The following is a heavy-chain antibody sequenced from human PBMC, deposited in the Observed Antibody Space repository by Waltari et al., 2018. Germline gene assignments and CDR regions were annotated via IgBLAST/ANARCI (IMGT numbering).Heavy chain of an antibody. CDR1: GDSVSNNTAT. CDR2: TYYRSTWFN. D-gene: IGHD7-27*01. Sequence: QVLLQQSGPGLVKPSQTLSLTCAISGDSVSNNTATWTWIRQSPSRGLEWLGRTYYRSTWFNDYAVSVKGRITFNPDTSKNQFSLQLNSLTPDDTAVYYCARDTFRYGPGEGYYYGMDVWGQGTTVTVSS. J-gene: IGHJ6*02. CDR3: ARDTFRYGPGEGYYYGMDV. V-gene: IGHV6-1*01.